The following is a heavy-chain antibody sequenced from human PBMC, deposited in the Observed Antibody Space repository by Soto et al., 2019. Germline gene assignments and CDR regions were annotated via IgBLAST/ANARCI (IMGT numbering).Heavy chain of an antibody. V-gene: IGHV4-34*01. CDR1: GGSFSGYY. D-gene: IGHD2-15*01. CDR3: ARVQGRYCSGGSCSSYYYYYGMDF. Sequence: PSETLCLTCAVYGGSFSGYYWRWIRQPPGKGLEWIGEINHSGSTNYNPSLKSRVTISVDTSKNQFSLKLSSVTAADTAVYYCARVQGRYCSGGSCSSYYYYYGMDFWGQGTTVT. CDR2: INHSGST. J-gene: IGHJ6*02.